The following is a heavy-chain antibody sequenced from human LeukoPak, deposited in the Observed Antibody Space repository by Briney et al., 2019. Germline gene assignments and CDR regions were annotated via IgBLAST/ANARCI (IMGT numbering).Heavy chain of an antibody. CDR1: GFTFDDYA. CDR2: ISWNSGSI. V-gene: IGHV3-9*01. CDR3: AKDINAKGYSYGYFQH. Sequence: GGSLRLSCAASGFTFDDYAMHWVRQPPGKGLEWVSGISWNSGSIGYADSVKGRFTISRDNAKNSLYLQMNSLRAEDTALYYCAKDINAKGYSYGYFQHWGQGTLVTVSS. J-gene: IGHJ1*01. D-gene: IGHD5-18*01.